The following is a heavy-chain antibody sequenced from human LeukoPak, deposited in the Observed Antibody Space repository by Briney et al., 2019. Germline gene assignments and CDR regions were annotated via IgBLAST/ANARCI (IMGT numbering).Heavy chain of an antibody. D-gene: IGHD3/OR15-3a*01. J-gene: IGHJ4*02. Sequence: VASVKVSCKASGYTFTGYDMNWVRQAPGQGLEWMGRINPNSGNANYAQKFQGRVTITTDTSMSTAYMELSRLRSDDTAVYYCARDAGDWTKVDYWGQGTLVTASS. CDR1: GYTFTGYD. V-gene: IGHV1-2*06. CDR2: INPNSGNA. CDR3: ARDAGDWTKVDY.